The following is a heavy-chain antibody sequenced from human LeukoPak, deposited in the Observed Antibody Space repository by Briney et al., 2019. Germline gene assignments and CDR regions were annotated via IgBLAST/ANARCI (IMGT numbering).Heavy chain of an antibody. D-gene: IGHD3-10*01. CDR1: RGTFSSYA. CDR2: MNPNSGNT. CDR3: ARGRLSGSGSYYLDL. J-gene: IGHJ4*02. Sequence: GASVKVSCKASRGTFSSYAINWVRQATGQGLEWMGWMNPNSGNTGYAQKFQGRVTITRNTSISTAYMEPSSLRSEDTAVYYCARGRLSGSGSYYLDLWGQGTLVTVSS. V-gene: IGHV1-8*03.